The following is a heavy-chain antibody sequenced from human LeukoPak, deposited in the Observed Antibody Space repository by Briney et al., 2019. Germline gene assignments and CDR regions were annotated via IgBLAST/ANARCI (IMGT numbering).Heavy chain of an antibody. D-gene: IGHD3-22*01. CDR1: GFTFTSSA. J-gene: IGHJ5*02. CDR2: IVVGSGNT. Sequence: SVKVSFKASGFTFTSSAVQWVRQARGQRLEWIGWIVVGSGNTNYAQKFQERVTSTRDMSTSTAYMELSSLRSEDTAVYYCAAPTYYYDSSEERDWFDPWGQGTLVTVSS. CDR3: AAPTYYYDSSEERDWFDP. V-gene: IGHV1-58*01.